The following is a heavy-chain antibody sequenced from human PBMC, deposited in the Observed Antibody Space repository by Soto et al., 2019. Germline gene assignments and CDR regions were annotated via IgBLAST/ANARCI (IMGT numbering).Heavy chain of an antibody. CDR1: GVTFSSYW. V-gene: IGHV3-7*03. CDR2: IKQDGSAK. CDR3: ATIAVPPTFDY. J-gene: IGHJ4*02. D-gene: IGHD6-19*01. Sequence: EVQLVESGGGLVQAGGSLRLSCAASGVTFSSYWMSWVRQVPGKGLEWVANIKQDGSAKYYMDSVKGRFTISRDNAKNSLFLHMNSLRVEDTAVYYCATIAVPPTFDYWGQGTLVTVSS.